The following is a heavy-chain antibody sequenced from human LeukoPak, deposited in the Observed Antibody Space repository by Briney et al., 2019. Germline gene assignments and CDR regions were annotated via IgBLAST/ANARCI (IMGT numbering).Heavy chain of an antibody. V-gene: IGHV3-30*03. J-gene: IGHJ4*02. CDR1: GFTFSSYG. Sequence: GGTLRLSCAASGFTFSSYGMSWVRQAPGKGLEWVAVISYDGSNKYYADSVKGRFTISRDNSKNTLYLQMNSLRAEDTAVYYCARAVLYDSSGYRWGGYFDYWGQGTLVTVSS. CDR2: ISYDGSNK. D-gene: IGHD3-22*01. CDR3: ARAVLYDSSGYRWGGYFDY.